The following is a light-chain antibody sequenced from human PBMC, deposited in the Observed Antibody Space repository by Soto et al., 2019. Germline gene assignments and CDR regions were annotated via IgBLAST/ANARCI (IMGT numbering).Light chain of an antibody. CDR2: DTS. CDR3: QQYGTSEII. CDR1: QSLASSF. J-gene: IGKJ5*01. Sequence: EFVLTQSPGTLSLTPGERATLSGGASQSLASSFIAWYKQKPGQAPRIXSYDTSSRASGIPDRFSGSGSGTEFTLTISRLQTEDFAVFYCQQYGTSEIIFGQGTRLEIK. V-gene: IGKV3-20*01.